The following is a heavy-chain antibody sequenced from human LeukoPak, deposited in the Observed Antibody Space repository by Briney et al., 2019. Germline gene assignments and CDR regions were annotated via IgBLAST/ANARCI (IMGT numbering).Heavy chain of an antibody. D-gene: IGHD2-2*01. V-gene: IGHV3-11*01. Sequence: GGSLRLSCAASGFTFSNHYMSWIRQAPGKGLEWVSYITSSDSGGFYADSVKGRFTISRDNAKDSLYLQMNSLRVEDTAVYYCARDGGTTSKVDYLGQGTLVTVSS. CDR3: ARDGGTTSKVDY. CDR1: GFTFSNHY. J-gene: IGHJ4*02. CDR2: ITSSDSGG.